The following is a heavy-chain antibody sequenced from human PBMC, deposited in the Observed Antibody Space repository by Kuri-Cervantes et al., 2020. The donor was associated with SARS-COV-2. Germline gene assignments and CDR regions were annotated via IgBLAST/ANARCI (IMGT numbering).Heavy chain of an antibody. Sequence: SETLSLTCTVPGASISSGDYYWTWIRQPPGKGLEWIGYIYSSGNTHYNPSLKSRVTISVDASKNQFSLKLSSVTAADTAVYFCAREVLGLRFTMFGMVDRGKVYYNGMDVWGQGTTVTVSS. CDR3: AREVLGLRFTMFGMVDRGKVYYNGMDV. CDR2: IYSSGNT. J-gene: IGHJ6*02. V-gene: IGHV4-30-4*08. CDR1: GASISSGDYY. D-gene: IGHD3-3*01.